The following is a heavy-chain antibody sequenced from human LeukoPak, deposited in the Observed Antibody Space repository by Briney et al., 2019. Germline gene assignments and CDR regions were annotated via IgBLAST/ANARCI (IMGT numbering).Heavy chain of an antibody. CDR2: IYYTGST. V-gene: IGHV4-39*01. CDR1: GGSISSSSYY. D-gene: IGHD3-10*01. J-gene: IGHJ3*02. CDR3: VRGVRI. Sequence: PSETLSLTCTVSGGSISSSSYYWRWIRQPPGKGLEWIGNIYYTGSTYYNPSLKSRVTISVDTSKNQFSLKLSSVTAADTAVYYCVRGVRIWGQGTMVTVSS.